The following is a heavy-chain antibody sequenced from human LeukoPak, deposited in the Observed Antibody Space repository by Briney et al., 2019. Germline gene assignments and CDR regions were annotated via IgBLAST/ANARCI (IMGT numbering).Heavy chain of an antibody. Sequence: RSGTLSLTCTVSGGSISRYYWSWIRQPPGKGLEWIGYGQCSGNTKYNTSLKSRVTISVDTSKNQFSLKLTSVTAADTAVYYCARGDHASDYWGQGTLVTVSS. J-gene: IGHJ4*02. CDR3: ARGDHASDY. CDR2: GQCSGNT. CDR1: GGSISRYY. V-gene: IGHV4-59*01.